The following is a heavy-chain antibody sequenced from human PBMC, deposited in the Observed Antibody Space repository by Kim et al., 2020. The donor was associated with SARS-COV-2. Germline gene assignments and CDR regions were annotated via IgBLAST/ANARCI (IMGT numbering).Heavy chain of an antibody. V-gene: IGHV3-7*01. J-gene: IGHJ6*02. CDR3: AREPHTAINYGMDV. Sequence: DSVKGRFTISRDNAKNSRYLQMNSLRAEDTAVYYCAREPHTAINYGMDVWGQGTTVTVSS. D-gene: IGHD5-18*01.